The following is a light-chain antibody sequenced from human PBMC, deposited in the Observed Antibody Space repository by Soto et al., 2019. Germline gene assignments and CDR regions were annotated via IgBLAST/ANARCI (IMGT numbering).Light chain of an antibody. CDR3: QQYGSSPRT. V-gene: IGKV3-20*01. J-gene: IGKJ2*01. CDR1: QIITSGY. Sequence: EIVLTQSPDTLSLSPGERATLSCRASQIITSGYLAWYQQTRGQAPRLLIYGASIRATGVPGRFSGSGSGTDFTLSISGLEPEDFALYYCQQYGSSPRTCGQGTKVEIK. CDR2: GAS.